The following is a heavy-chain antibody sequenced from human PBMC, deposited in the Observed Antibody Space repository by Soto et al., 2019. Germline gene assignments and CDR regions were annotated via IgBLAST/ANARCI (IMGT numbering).Heavy chain of an antibody. Sequence: QVQLVQSGAEVKKPGSSVKVSCKASGGTFSSYAISWVRQAPGQGLEWMGGIIPIFGTANYAQKFQGRVTITADKSTSITSMELRSRRSQDTAVYYYGHDCCESWYHFDYRGQGNLVPVSS. V-gene: IGHV1-69*06. CDR2: IIPIFGTA. D-gene: IGHD2-21*02. J-gene: IGHJ4*02. CDR1: GGTFSSYA. CDR3: GHDCCESWYHFDY.